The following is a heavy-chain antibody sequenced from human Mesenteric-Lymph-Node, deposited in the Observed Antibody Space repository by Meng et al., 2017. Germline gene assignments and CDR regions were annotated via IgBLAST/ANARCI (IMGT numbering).Heavy chain of an antibody. Sequence: VQLVESGGGVIQAGESLRLSCAASGFTFSSYWMHWVRQAPGKGLVWVSRINSDGSSTSYADSVKGRFTISRDNAKNTLYLQMNSLRAEDTAVYYCARADSSSVLVVYWGQGTLVTVSS. CDR2: INSDGSST. CDR3: ARADSSSVLVVY. CDR1: GFTFSSYW. V-gene: IGHV3-74*01. J-gene: IGHJ4*02. D-gene: IGHD6-6*01.